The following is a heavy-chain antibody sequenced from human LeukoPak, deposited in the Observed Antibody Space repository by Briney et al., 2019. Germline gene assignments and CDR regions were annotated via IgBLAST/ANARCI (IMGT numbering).Heavy chain of an antibody. J-gene: IGHJ4*02. V-gene: IGHV3-49*04. Sequence: GGSQRLSCATSGYTFADEPVNWVRQAPGKGLEWVGLIRTTPNDATTEYAASVKGRFRISRDDSRGVAYPQVNSLKADDTAVYYCTRGYYNSFWGQGTLVIVSS. CDR1: GYTFADEP. D-gene: IGHD3-10*01. CDR3: TRGYYNSF. CDR2: IRTTPNDATT.